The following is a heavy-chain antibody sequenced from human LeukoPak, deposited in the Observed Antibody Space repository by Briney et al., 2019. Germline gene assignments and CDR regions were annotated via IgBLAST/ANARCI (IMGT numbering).Heavy chain of an antibody. CDR3: AKDPYSNSDFYRGYFDS. Sequence: GGSLRLSCAASGFTLRSYAMSWVRQAPGKGLEWVSILSGGSGKTYYADSVKGRFTISRDISKNTLYLQMNSLRAEDTAVYYCAKDPYSNSDFYRGYFDSWGQGTLVIVSS. V-gene: IGHV3-23*01. CDR2: LSGGSGKT. D-gene: IGHD3/OR15-3a*01. CDR1: GFTLRSYA. J-gene: IGHJ4*02.